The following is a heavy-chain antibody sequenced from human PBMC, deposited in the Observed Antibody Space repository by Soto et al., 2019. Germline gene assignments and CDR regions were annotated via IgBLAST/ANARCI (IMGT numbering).Heavy chain of an antibody. V-gene: IGHV3-30*04. J-gene: IGHJ4*02. D-gene: IGHD5-12*01. CDR2: IPYDGRNE. CDR3: AKGRGYSGYFNGETDS. Sequence: GGSLRLSCAASGFTFSSYAMQWVRQAPGKGLEWVAIIPYDGRNEDYADSVKGRFTISRDNSMSTLYLQMNSLRPEDTAVYYCAKGRGYSGYFNGETDSWGQGIMVTVSS. CDR1: GFTFSSYA.